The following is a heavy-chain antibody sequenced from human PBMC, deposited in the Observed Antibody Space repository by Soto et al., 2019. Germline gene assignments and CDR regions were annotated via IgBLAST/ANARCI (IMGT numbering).Heavy chain of an antibody. D-gene: IGHD6-19*01. CDR1: GFTFSSYV. CDR3: ARDTGGAAYSSGWYGY. V-gene: IGHV3-33*01. J-gene: IGHJ4*02. Sequence: GGSLRLSCAASGFTFSSYVMHWVRQAPGKGLEWVAVIWYDGSNKYYADSVKGRFTISGDNAKNSLYLQMNSLRAEDTAVYYCARDTGGAAYSSGWYGYWGQGTLVTVSS. CDR2: IWYDGSNK.